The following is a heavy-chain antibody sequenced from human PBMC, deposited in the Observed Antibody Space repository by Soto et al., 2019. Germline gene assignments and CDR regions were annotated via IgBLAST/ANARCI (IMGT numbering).Heavy chain of an antibody. CDR3: VKEYDDYAVNNFDY. D-gene: IGHD4-17*01. J-gene: IGHJ4*02. CDR2: ISGSGTST. V-gene: IGHV3-23*01. CDR1: GFTFSTYA. Sequence: EVHLLESGGGLVQPGGSLRLSCAASGFTFSTYAMSWVRQDPAKGLAWVSAISGSGTSTWYADSVKGRFTISRDNSKNTLYLQMNSLRAEDTAVYYCVKEYDDYAVNNFDYWGQGTLVTVSS.